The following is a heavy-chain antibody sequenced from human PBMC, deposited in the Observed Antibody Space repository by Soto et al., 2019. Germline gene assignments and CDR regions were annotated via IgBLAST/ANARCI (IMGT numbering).Heavy chain of an antibody. CDR2: ASPDGTST. D-gene: IGHD1-26*01. Sequence: PGGSLRLSCAASGFTFSGFWMHWVRQAPGKGLVWVSRASPDGTSTSYADSVKGRFTISRDNSKKMLYMQMNGLRADDTAVYYCTRHGPGGYFLFDPWGQGTLVTVSS. J-gene: IGHJ5*02. V-gene: IGHV3-74*01. CDR3: TRHGPGGYFLFDP. CDR1: GFTFSGFW.